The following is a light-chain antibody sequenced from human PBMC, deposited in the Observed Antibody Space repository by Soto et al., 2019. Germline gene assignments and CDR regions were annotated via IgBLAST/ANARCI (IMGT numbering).Light chain of an antibody. CDR2: EVN. CDR1: SGGVGNYNL. CDR3: CSYVGSSTSYV. V-gene: IGLV2-23*02. J-gene: IGLJ1*01. Sequence: QSALTQPASVSGSPGQSITISCTGTSGGVGNYNLVSWYQQHPGKAPRLMIYEVNKWPSGVSNRFSGSKSGNTASLTISGLQAEDEADYYCCSYVGSSTSYVFGTGTKLTVL.